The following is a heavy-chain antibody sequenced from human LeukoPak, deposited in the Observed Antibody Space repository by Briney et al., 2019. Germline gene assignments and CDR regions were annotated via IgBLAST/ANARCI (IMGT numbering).Heavy chain of an antibody. CDR1: GGSISRYY. Sequence: PSETLSVTCTVSGGSISRYYWCWIRQPPRAGREWIGYIYSSRSTNYNPSLKTRVTISVDTSKNQFSQKLSSVTAADTAVYYCARIHYGGNSGWFDPWGQGTLVTVSS. CDR3: ARIHYGGNSGWFDP. D-gene: IGHD4-23*01. CDR2: IYSSRST. J-gene: IGHJ5*02. V-gene: IGHV4-59*01.